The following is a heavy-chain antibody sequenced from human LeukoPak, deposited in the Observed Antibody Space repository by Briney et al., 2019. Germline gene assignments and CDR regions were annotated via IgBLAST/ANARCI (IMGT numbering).Heavy chain of an antibody. CDR1: GFTFSSYG. CDR3: AKAGSNDYDFWSGFALISYYYGMDV. Sequence: GRSLRLSCAASGFTFSSYGMHWVRQAPGKGLEWVAVISYDGSNKYYADSVKGRFTISRDNSKNTLYLQMNSLRAEDTAVYYCAKAGSNDYDFWSGFALISYYYGMDVWGQGTTVTVSS. V-gene: IGHV3-30*18. D-gene: IGHD3-3*01. CDR2: ISYDGSNK. J-gene: IGHJ6*02.